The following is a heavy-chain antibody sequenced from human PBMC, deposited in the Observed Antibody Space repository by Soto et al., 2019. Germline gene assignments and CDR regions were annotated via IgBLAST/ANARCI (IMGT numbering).Heavy chain of an antibody. CDR1: GGSVRIGGDA. CDR2: IYYTGST. J-gene: IGHJ6*02. CDR3: ARDQYDFRSGSYYYAMEV. Sequence: PSETLYLTRAASGGSVRIGGDAGSWIRQPPGKGLEWIGHIYYTGSTNYNPSLKGRVTMSVDTSRDQVSLRLRSVTRADTPVYYCARDQYDFRSGSYYYAMEVWGQGTKVTISS. V-gene: IGHV4-61*08. D-gene: IGHD3-3*01.